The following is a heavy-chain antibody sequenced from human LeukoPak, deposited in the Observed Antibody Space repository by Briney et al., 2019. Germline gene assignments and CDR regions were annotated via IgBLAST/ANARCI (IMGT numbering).Heavy chain of an antibody. Sequence: GGSLRLSCAASGFTFDDYAMHWVRQAPGKGLEWVSLISWDGGSTYYADSVKGRFTISRDNSKNSLYLQMNSLRAEDTALYYCAKDLLKYYYDSSRSSCPDYWGQGTLVTVSS. V-gene: IGHV3-43D*03. CDR1: GFTFDDYA. CDR2: ISWDGGST. CDR3: AKDLLKYYYDSSRSSCPDY. J-gene: IGHJ4*02. D-gene: IGHD3-22*01.